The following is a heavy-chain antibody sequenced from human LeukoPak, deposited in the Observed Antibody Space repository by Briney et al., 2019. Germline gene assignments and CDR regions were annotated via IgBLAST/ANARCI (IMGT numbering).Heavy chain of an antibody. CDR2: IYSGGST. J-gene: IGHJ3*02. CDR3: ARDGWLQPEDAFDI. D-gene: IGHD5-24*01. V-gene: IGHV3-53*01. CDR1: GFTVSSNN. Sequence: GGSLRLSCAASGFTVSSNNMSWVRQAPGKGLEWVSVIYSGGSTYYADSVKGRFTISRDNSKNTLYLQMNSLRAEDTAVYYCARDGWLQPEDAFDIWGQGTMVTVSS.